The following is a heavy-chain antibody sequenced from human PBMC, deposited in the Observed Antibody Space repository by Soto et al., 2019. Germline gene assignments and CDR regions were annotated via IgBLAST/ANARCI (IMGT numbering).Heavy chain of an antibody. CDR1: GFTFSNAW. CDR2: IKSKPDGGTT. V-gene: IGHV3-15*07. J-gene: IGHJ4*02. Sequence: GGSLRLSCAASGFTFSNAWMNWVRQAPGKGLEWVGRIKSKPDGGTTDYAAPVKGRFTISRDDSKKTLYLQMNSLKTEYTAVYFCTTDLEEPSDDDYWGQGTLVTVSS. CDR3: TTDLEEPSDDDY. D-gene: IGHD1-1*01.